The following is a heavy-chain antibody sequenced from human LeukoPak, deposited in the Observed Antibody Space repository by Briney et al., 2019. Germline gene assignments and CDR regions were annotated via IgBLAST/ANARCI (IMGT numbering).Heavy chain of an antibody. J-gene: IGHJ4*02. V-gene: IGHV1-2*02. Sequence: ASVKVSCRASGYTFTGYYMHWVRQAPGQGLEWMGWINPNSGGTNYAQKFQGRVTMTRDTSISTAYMELSRLRSDDTAVYYCARMDNWDSAFDYWGQGTLVTVSS. CDR1: GYTFTGYY. D-gene: IGHD1-7*01. CDR3: ARMDNWDSAFDY. CDR2: INPNSGGT.